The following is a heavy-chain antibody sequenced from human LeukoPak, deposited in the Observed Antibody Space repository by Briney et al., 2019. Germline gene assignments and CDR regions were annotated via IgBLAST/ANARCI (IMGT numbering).Heavy chain of an antibody. D-gene: IGHD1-26*01. J-gene: IGHJ6*03. CDR3: AREKSGSYSAHYYYYYMDV. CDR2: INPSGGST. Sequence: ASVKVSCKASGYTFASYYIHWVRQAPGQGLEWMGIINPSGGSTSYAQKFQGRVTMTRDMSTSTDYMELISMRSEDTAMYYCAREKSGSYSAHYYYYYMDVWGKGTTVTVSS. V-gene: IGHV1-46*01. CDR1: GYTFASYY.